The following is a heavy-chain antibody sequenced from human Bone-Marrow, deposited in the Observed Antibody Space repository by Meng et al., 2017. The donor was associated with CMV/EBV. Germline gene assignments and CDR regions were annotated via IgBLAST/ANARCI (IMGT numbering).Heavy chain of an antibody. D-gene: IGHD3-22*01. V-gene: IGHV3-23*01. CDR1: GFTFSSYA. CDR3: AKKLEYYDSSGSFDY. Sequence: GGSLRLSCAASGFTFSSYAMSWVRQAPGKGLEWVSAISGSGGSTHYADSVKGRFTISRDNSKNTLYLQMNSLRAEDTAVYYCAKKLEYYDSSGSFDYWGQGTLVTVSS. CDR2: ISGSGGST. J-gene: IGHJ4*02.